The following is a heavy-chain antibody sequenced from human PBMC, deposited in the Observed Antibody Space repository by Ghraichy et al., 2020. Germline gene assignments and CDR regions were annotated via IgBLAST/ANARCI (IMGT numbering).Heavy chain of an antibody. CDR3: ARHLDYDSSGYPLRYYYYGMDV. CDR1: GGSISSSSYY. D-gene: IGHD3-22*01. Sequence: SETLSLTCTVSGGSISSSSYYWGWIRQPPGKGLEWIGSIYYSGSTYYNPSLKSRVTISVDTSKNQFSLKLSSVTAADTAVYYCARHLDYDSSGYPLRYYYYGMDVWGQGTTVTVSS. J-gene: IGHJ6*02. V-gene: IGHV4-39*01. CDR2: IYYSGST.